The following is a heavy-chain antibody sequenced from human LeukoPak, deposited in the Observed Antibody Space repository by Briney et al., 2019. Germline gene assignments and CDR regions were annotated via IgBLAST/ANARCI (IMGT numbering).Heavy chain of an antibody. V-gene: IGHV3-23*01. J-gene: IGHJ3*02. D-gene: IGHD3/OR15-3a*01. Sequence: PGGSLRLSCAASGFTFSSYAMSWVRQAPGKGLEWVSAISGSGGSTYYADSVKGRFTISRDNSKNTLYLQMNSLRAEDTAVYYCAKDRQVGGRDWLRRGDAFDIWGQGTMVTVSS. CDR2: ISGSGGST. CDR3: AKDRQVGGRDWLRRGDAFDI. CDR1: GFTFSSYA.